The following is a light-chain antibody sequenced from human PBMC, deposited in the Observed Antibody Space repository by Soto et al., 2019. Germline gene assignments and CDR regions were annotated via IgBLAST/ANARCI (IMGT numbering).Light chain of an antibody. Sequence: EIVLTQSPGTLSLSPGERATLSCRASQSVSSSYLSWYRQKPGQAPRLLIYGASSRAAGTPDRFSGSGSGTDFTLTISRLEPEDFAVHYCQQYGSSPMYAFGQGTKLEIK. CDR1: QSVSSSY. J-gene: IGKJ2*01. CDR2: GAS. V-gene: IGKV3-20*01. CDR3: QQYGSSPMYA.